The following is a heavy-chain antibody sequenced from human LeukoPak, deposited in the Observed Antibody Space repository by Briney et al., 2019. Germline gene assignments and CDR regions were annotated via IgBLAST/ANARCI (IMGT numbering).Heavy chain of an antibody. V-gene: IGHV3-30*18. CDR2: ISNDGRDK. Sequence: GGSLRLSCAASGFTFRSYGMHWVRQAPGKGLEWVAVISNDGRDKHHGDSVKGRFTISRDNSKNTLYLQMNSLRPEDTAVYYCAKDLSAAAADYHFDYWGQGALVTVSS. J-gene: IGHJ4*02. CDR3: AKDLSAAAADYHFDY. CDR1: GFTFRSYG. D-gene: IGHD6-13*01.